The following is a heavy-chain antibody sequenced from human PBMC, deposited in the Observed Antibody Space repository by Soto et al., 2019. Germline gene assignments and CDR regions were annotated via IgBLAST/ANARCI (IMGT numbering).Heavy chain of an antibody. D-gene: IGHD2-21*02. CDR3: VHSRCGGDCLQSYSSHYYYGMDV. J-gene: IGHJ6*02. CDR2: IYWDNDK. Sequence: QITLKESGPTLVKPTQTLTLTCTFSGFSLNTGGLGVGWIRQPPGKALEWLALIYWDNDKRYSPSLMSRLTITKDTSKNQVVHTMTNMDPVYAATYYCVHSRCGGDCLQSYSSHYYYGMDVWGQGTTVTVSS. V-gene: IGHV2-5*02. CDR1: GFSLNTGGLG.